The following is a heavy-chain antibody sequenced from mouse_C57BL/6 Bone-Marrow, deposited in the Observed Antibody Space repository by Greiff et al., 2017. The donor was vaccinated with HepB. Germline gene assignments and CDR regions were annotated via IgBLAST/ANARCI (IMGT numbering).Heavy chain of an antibody. CDR2: INYDGSST. J-gene: IGHJ2*01. D-gene: IGHD1-1*01. CDR1: GFTFSDYY. V-gene: IGHV5-16*01. CDR3: ARDRYYGSSHYFDY. Sequence: EVKLVESEGGLVQPGSSMKLSCTASGFTFSDYYMAWVRQVPEKGLEWVANINYDGSSTYYLDSLKSRFIISRDNAKNILYLQMSSLKSEDTATYYCARDRYYGSSHYFDYWGQGTPLTVSS.